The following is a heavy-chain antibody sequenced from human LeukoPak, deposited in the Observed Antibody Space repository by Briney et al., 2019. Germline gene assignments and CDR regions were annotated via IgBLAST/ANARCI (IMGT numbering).Heavy chain of an antibody. D-gene: IGHD5-18*01. CDR2: ISAYNGNT. CDR1: GYTFTSYG. CDR3: AREVAGNGYSYVHFGFDP. J-gene: IGHJ5*02. V-gene: IGHV1-18*01. Sequence: GASVKVSCKASGYTFTSYGISWVRQAPGQGLEWMGWISAYNGNTNYAQKLQGRVTMTTDTSTSTAYMELRSLRSDDTAVYYCAREVAGNGYSYVHFGFDPWGQGTLVTVSS.